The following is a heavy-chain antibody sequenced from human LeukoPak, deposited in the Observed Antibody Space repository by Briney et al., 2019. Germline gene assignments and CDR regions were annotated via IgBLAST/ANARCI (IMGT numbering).Heavy chain of an antibody. CDR2: ISPDGSGK. D-gene: IGHD1-26*01. V-gene: IGHV3-7*04. CDR1: GFTFSNSW. CDR3: AKDSGTF. Sequence: PGGSLRLSCAASGFTFSNSWMTWVRQAPGKGLEWVANISPDGSGKFYVESVKGRFTTSRDNAKKSLFLQMNSLRVEDTALYYCAKDSGTFWGQGTLVTVSS. J-gene: IGHJ4*02.